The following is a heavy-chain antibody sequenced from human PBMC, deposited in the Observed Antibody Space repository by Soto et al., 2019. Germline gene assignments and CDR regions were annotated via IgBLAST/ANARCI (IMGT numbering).Heavy chain of an antibody. CDR1: GGSSSGYY. D-gene: IGHD5-12*01. CDR3: AIGGYGGYEDPNVVFNI. Sequence: PSETLSLTCAVYGGSSSGYYWSWIRQPPGKGLEWIGEINHSGSTNYNPSPKSRVTISVDTSKNQFSLKLSSVTAADTAVYYCAIGGYGGYEDPNVVFNIGGKGKMVPVS. V-gene: IGHV4-34*01. CDR2: INHSGST. J-gene: IGHJ3*02.